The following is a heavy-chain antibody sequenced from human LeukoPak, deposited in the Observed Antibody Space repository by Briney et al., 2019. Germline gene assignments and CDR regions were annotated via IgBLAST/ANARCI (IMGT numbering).Heavy chain of an antibody. CDR1: GFTFSSYA. Sequence: GGSLRLSCAASGFTFSSYAMHWVRQAPGKGLEWVAVISYDGGNKYYADSVKGRFTISRDNSKNTLYLQMNSLRVEDTAVYYCAKQYDFWSGPDYWGQGTLVTVSS. D-gene: IGHD3-3*01. J-gene: IGHJ4*02. V-gene: IGHV3-30-3*02. CDR2: ISYDGGNK. CDR3: AKQYDFWSGPDY.